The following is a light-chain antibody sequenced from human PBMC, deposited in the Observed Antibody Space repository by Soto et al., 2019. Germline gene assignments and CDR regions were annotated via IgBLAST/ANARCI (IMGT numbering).Light chain of an antibody. Sequence: IVLTQSQGTLSLSPGERATLSCRASQSVSSSYLAWYQQKPGLAPRLLIYDASNRATGIPDRFSGSGSGTDFTLTISRLEPEDSAVYYCQQYGSSRTFGQGTKVDI. CDR2: DAS. CDR3: QQYGSSRT. CDR1: QSVSSSY. J-gene: IGKJ1*01. V-gene: IGKV3D-20*01.